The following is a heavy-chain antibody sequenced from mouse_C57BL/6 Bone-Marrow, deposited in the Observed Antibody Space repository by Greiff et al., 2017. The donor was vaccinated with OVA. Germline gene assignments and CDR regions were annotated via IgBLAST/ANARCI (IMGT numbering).Heavy chain of an antibody. CDR3: TKTNLDLAWFAY. Sequence: EVQLQQSGTVLARPGASVKMSCKTSGYTFTSYWMHWVKQRPGQGLEWIGAIYPGNSDTSYNQKFKGKAKLTADTSASTAYMELSSLTHEDSAVYYCTKTNLDLAWFAYWGQGTLVTVSA. CDR2: IYPGNSDT. D-gene: IGHD4-1*01. V-gene: IGHV1-5*01. CDR1: GYTFTSYW. J-gene: IGHJ3*01.